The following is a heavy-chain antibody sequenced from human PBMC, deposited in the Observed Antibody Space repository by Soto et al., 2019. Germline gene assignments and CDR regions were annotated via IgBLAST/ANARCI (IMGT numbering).Heavy chain of an antibody. CDR3: SRHLPQTSYSISWYPKAYYFDY. V-gene: IGHV4-39*01. D-gene: IGHD6-13*01. J-gene: IGHJ4*02. Sequence: SETLSLTCTVSGCSISSSSYYWGWIRQPPGKGLEWIGSIYYSGSTYYNPSLKSRVTISVDTSKNQFSLKLSSVTAADTAVYYCSRHLPQTSYSISWYPKAYYFDYWGQGTLVTVSS. CDR1: GCSISSSSYY. CDR2: IYYSGST.